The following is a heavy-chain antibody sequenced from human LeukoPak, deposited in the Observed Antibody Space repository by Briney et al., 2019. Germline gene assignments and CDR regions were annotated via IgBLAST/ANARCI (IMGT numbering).Heavy chain of an antibody. Sequence: SETLSLTCAVYGGSFSGYYWSWIRQPPGKGLEWIGEINHSGSTNYNPSLKSRVTISVDTSKNQFSLKLSSVTAADTAVYYCARDGVPYYDSSGYGSPFDYWGQGTLVTVSS. D-gene: IGHD3-22*01. CDR2: INHSGST. J-gene: IGHJ4*02. V-gene: IGHV4-34*01. CDR3: ARDGVPYYDSSGYGSPFDY. CDR1: GGSFSGYY.